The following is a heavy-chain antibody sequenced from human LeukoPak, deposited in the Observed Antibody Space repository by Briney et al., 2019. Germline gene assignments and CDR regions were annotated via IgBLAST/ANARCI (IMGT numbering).Heavy chain of an antibody. CDR2: ISWNSGSI. J-gene: IGHJ4*02. CDR1: GFTFDDYA. Sequence: GGSLRLSCAASGFTFDDYAMHWVRQAPGKGLEWVSGISWNSGSIGYADSVKGRFTISRDNAKNSLYLQMNSLRAEDTALYYCARASSSGYLLDYWGQGTLVTVSS. CDR3: ARASSSGYLLDY. V-gene: IGHV3-9*01. D-gene: IGHD3-22*01.